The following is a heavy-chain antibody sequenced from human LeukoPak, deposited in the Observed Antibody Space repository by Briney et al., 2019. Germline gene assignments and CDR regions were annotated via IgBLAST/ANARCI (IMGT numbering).Heavy chain of an antibody. V-gene: IGHV1-2*02. CDR2: INPNSGGT. CDR1: GYTFTDYY. CDR3: ARDGDDYDILTGPRYYYYGMDV. Sequence: RASVTVSYKASGYTFTDYYMHWVRQAPGQGREWMGWINPNSGGTNYAQKFQGRVTMTRDNSISTAYMELSRLRSDDTAVYYCARDGDDYDILTGPRYYYYGMDVWGQGTTVTVSS. J-gene: IGHJ6*02. D-gene: IGHD3-9*01.